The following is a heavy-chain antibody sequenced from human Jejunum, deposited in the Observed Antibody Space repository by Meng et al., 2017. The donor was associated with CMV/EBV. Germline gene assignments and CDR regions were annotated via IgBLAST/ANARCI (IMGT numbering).Heavy chain of an antibody. V-gene: IGHV4-4*07. J-gene: IGHJ4*02. CDR3: TRDILSGSYYFDY. CDR2: IYTSGNT. D-gene: IGHD1-26*01. Sequence: VQRHDSGPGLVRPSATLSRTCPFAGGSINVYYCCLIRQPAGKGLEWICRIYTSGNTNYNPSLKSRVTMSVDTSKNQFSLKLSSVTAADTAVYYCTRDILSGSYYFDYWGQGTLVTVSS. CDR1: GGSINVYY.